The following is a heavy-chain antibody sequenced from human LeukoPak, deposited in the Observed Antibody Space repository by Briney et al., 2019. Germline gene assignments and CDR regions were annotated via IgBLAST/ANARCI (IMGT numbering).Heavy chain of an antibody. CDR1: GYSFTEYG. J-gene: IGHJ4*02. CDR2: ISAYNGNT. CDR3: ARSGHYFVGLDY. V-gene: IGHV1-18*04. Sequence: ASVKVSCKASGYSFTEYGINWVRQAPGQGLEWMGGISAYNGNTNFAPKFQDRVIMTTDTSTSTAYMELRSLRSDDTAVYFCARSGHYFVGLDYWGQGTLVTVSS. D-gene: IGHD3-22*01.